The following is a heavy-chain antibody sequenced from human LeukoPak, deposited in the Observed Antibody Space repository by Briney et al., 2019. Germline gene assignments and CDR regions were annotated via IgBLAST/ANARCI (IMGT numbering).Heavy chain of an antibody. V-gene: IGHV1-2*02. CDR2: INPNSGGT. J-gene: IGHJ4*02. CDR3: ARDPTYYYDSSGYLNY. CDR1: GYTFTGYY. D-gene: IGHD3-22*01. Sequence: ASVKVSCKASGYTFTGYYMHWVRQDPGQGLEGMGWINPNSGGTNYAQKFQGRVTMTRDTSISTAYMELSRLRSDDTAVYYCARDPTYYYDSSGYLNYWGQGTLVTVSS.